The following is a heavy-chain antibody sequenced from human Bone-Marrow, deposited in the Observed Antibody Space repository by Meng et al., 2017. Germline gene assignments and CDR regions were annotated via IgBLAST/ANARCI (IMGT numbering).Heavy chain of an antibody. CDR2: ISSSGSTI. V-gene: IGHV3-48*04. J-gene: IGHJ4*02. CDR3: ARDSPSIDY. Sequence: GESLKISCAASGFTFSSYSMSWIRQAPGKGLEWVSYISSSGSTIYYADSVKGRFTISRDNAKNSLYLQMNSLRAEDTAVYYCARDSPSIDYWGQGTLVTVSS. CDR1: GFTFSSYS.